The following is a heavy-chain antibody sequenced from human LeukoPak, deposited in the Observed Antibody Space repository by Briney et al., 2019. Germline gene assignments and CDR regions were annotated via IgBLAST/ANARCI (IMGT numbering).Heavy chain of an antibody. CDR1: GFTFSSYA. J-gene: IGHJ4*02. Sequence: PGGSLRLSCAASGFTFSSYAMSWVRQAPGKGLEWVSAISGSGGSTYYADSVKGRFTISRDNSKNTLYLQMNSLRAEDTAVYYCAITKEGRDDYGDTGGDYWGQGTLVTVSS. D-gene: IGHD4-17*01. V-gene: IGHV3-23*01. CDR2: ISGSGGST. CDR3: AITKEGRDDYGDTGGDY.